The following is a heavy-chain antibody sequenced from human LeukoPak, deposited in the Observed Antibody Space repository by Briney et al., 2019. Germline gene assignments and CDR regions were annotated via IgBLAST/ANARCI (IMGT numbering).Heavy chain of an antibody. Sequence: SETLSLTCAVYGVSFSGYYWSWIRQPPGKGLEWIGEINHSGSTNYNPSLKSRVTISVDTSKNQFSLKLSSMTAADTAVYYCASIDSSSWCLLGYYYGMDVWGQGTTVTVSS. D-gene: IGHD6-13*01. J-gene: IGHJ6*02. CDR2: INHSGST. V-gene: IGHV4-34*01. CDR1: GVSFSGYY. CDR3: ASIDSSSWCLLGYYYGMDV.